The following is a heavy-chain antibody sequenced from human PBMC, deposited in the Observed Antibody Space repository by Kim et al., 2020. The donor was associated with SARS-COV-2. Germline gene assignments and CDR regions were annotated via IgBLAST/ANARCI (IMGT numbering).Heavy chain of an antibody. D-gene: IGHD3-16*01. CDR2: IVHFGST. Sequence: SETLSLTCGVNGGSFTQYYWSWIRQVPGKGLEWIGEIVHFGSTNYNPSLKGRVAISIDTSRNQFTLILTSVSAADTAVYYCARGHKAGPVEVMTGPFDIWGQGTPVTVSS. J-gene: IGHJ4*02. V-gene: IGHV4-34*01. CDR3: ARGHKAGPVEVMTGPFDI. CDR1: GGSFTQYY.